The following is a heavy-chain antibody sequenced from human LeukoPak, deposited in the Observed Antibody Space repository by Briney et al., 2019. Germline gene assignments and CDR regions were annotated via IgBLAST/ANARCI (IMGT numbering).Heavy chain of an antibody. Sequence: GSTNYIPSLKSRVTISLDTSKNQFSLKLSSVTAADTAVYYCARGYYDSSGYLPRYYYGKDVWGQGTTVTVSS. J-gene: IGHJ6*02. V-gene: IGHV4-61*02. D-gene: IGHD3-22*01. CDR2: GST. CDR3: ARGYYDSSGYLPRYYYGKDV.